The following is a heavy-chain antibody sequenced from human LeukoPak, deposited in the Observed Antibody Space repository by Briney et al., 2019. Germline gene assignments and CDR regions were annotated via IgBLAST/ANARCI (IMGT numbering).Heavy chain of an antibody. CDR1: GGSISTYY. D-gene: IGHD1-26*01. V-gene: IGHV4-59*01. CDR2: IYYTGST. Sequence: SETLSLTCTVSGGSISTYYWSWIRQPPGKGLEWIGYIYYTGSTSYNPSLKSRVTMSLDASKNQFSLELNSVTPANTAVYYCARGGNFWPQWWFDPWGRGTLVTVSS. CDR3: ARGGNFWPQWWFDP. J-gene: IGHJ5*02.